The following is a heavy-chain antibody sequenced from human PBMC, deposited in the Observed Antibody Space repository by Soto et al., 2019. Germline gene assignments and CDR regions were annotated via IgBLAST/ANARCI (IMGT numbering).Heavy chain of an antibody. CDR1: GGSITINGYF. CDR3: ARGSNFYGMDV. V-gene: IGHV4-31*03. D-gene: IGHD1-26*01. Sequence: SETLSLTCTVSGGSITINGYFWSWLRQHPGKGLGWIGFIYYTGSTYYNPSLKSRLTISVDTSKNQFSLNLTSVTAADTATYFCARGSNFYGMDVWGQGTTVTVSS. J-gene: IGHJ6*02. CDR2: IYYTGST.